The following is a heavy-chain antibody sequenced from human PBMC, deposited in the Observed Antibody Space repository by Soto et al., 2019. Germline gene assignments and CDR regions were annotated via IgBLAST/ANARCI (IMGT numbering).Heavy chain of an antibody. CDR2: IKHGGRT. CDR1: GGSLSGYY. D-gene: IGHD5-12*01. J-gene: IGHJ4*02. V-gene: IGHV4-34*01. Sequence: QVQLQQWGAGLLKPSETLSLNCAVNGGSLSGYYWSWIRQPPGKGLEWIGEIKHGGRTNYSPSLKSRATISSDTSNNQSSLRLYSVTAADTGVYYCARGQEGVVATHWDQGTLVTVSS. CDR3: ARGQEGVVATH.